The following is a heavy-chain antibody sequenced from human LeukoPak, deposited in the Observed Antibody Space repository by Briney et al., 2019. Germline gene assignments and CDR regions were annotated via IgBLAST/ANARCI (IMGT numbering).Heavy chain of an antibody. CDR1: EFTFTNAW. CDR3: TNLKQGVAAFDI. Sequence: GGSLRLSCAASEFTFTNAWISWVRQAPGKGLEWVGRISGDGATDYAAPVKGRFTISRDDSQNTLYLQMNSLKTEDTAVYYCTNLKQGVAAFDIWGPGAMVTVSS. J-gene: IGHJ3*02. V-gene: IGHV3-15*01. D-gene: IGHD1-7*01. CDR2: ISGDGAT.